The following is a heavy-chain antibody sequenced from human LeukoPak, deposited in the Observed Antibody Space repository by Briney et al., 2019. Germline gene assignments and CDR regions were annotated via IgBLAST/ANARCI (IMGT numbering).Heavy chain of an antibody. V-gene: IGHV3-53*01. CDR1: GFTVSSNY. Sequence: GGSLRLSCAASGFTVSSNYMSWVRQAPGKGLEWVSAIYSGGSTYYADSVKGRFTISRDNSKNTLYLQMNSLRAEDTAVYYCARGPYCTNGVCSDYWGQGTLVTVSS. CDR2: IYSGGST. J-gene: IGHJ4*02. D-gene: IGHD2-8*01. CDR3: ARGPYCTNGVCSDY.